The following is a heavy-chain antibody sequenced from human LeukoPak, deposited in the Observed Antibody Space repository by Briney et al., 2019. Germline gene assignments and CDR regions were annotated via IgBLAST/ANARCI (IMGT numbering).Heavy chain of an antibody. CDR1: GYSISSGYY. J-gene: IGHJ4*02. V-gene: IGHV4-38-2*02. CDR3: ARINFNPDY. CDR2: VHHSGAT. Sequence: SETLSPTCTVSGYSISSGYYWGWIRQPPGKGLEWIGSVHHSGATYYNPSLNSRLTISADTSKNQFSLKMDSVTAADTAVYYCARINFNPDYWGQGTLVSVSS. D-gene: IGHD1-14*01.